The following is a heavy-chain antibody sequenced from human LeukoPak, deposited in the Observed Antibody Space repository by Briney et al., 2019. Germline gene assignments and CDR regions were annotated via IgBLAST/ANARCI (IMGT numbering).Heavy chain of an antibody. CDR2: ISYDGSNK. CDR1: GFTFSSYA. J-gene: IGHJ4*02. D-gene: IGHD6-19*01. Sequence: GRSLRLSCAASGFTFSSYAMHWVRQAPGKGLEWVAVISYDGSNKYYADSVKGRFTISRDNSKNTLYLQMNSLRAEDTAVYYCAREAEQWLVLPVYWGQGTLVTVSS. CDR3: AREAEQWLVLPVY. V-gene: IGHV3-30-3*01.